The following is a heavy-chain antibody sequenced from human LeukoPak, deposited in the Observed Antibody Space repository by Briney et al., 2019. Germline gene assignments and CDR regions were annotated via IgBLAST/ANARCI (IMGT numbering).Heavy chain of an antibody. D-gene: IGHD2-2*01. CDR3: ARDWGYCSSTSCHVFDY. V-gene: IGHV3-53*01. Sequence: PGASLRLSTAASGVTASNNYISWVRHAPPTGLEWVSVIYIGDNTDYEDSVKGRFTISRDNSKNTLYLQMKSLRAEDTGVYYCARDWGYCSSTSCHVFDYWGQGTLVTVSS. CDR2: IYIGDNT. J-gene: IGHJ4*02. CDR1: GVTASNNY.